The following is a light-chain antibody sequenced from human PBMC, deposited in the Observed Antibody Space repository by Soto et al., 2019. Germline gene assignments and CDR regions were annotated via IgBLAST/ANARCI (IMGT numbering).Light chain of an antibody. Sequence: EVVMTQSPATLSVSXGXRXTLSCRASQTVHTNLAWYQQKPGQAPRLLIYGASTRATGIPARFSGSGSGTEFTLTISSLQSEDFAVYYCQQYNNWPVFGQGTKV. CDR3: QQYNNWPV. CDR1: QTVHTN. CDR2: GAS. V-gene: IGKV3-15*01. J-gene: IGKJ1*01.